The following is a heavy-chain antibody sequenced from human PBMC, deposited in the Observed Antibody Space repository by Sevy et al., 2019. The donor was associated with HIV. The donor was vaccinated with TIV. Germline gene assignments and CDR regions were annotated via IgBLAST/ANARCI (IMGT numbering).Heavy chain of an antibody. Sequence: GGSLRLSCAASGFAFSDYAMHWVRQAPGKGLDWVAAISYAGDNKYFADSVKGRFTVSKDNSKNTLYLEMNSLRAEDTAVYYCAKAHADCSGGTCYTAHYYYDMDVWGRGATVTVS. CDR2: ISYAGDNK. J-gene: IGHJ6*02. CDR1: GFAFSDYA. CDR3: AKAHADCSGGTCYTAHYYYDMDV. D-gene: IGHD2-15*01. V-gene: IGHV3-30*18.